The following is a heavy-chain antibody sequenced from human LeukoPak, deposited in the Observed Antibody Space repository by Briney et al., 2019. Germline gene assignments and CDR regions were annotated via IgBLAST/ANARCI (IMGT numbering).Heavy chain of an antibody. CDR1: GFTFSSYG. CDR3: AKDRGRQEVPPFDP. CDR2: IRYDGSNK. J-gene: IGHJ5*02. Sequence: GGSLRLSCAASGFTFSSYGMHWVRQAPGKGLEWVAFIRYDGSNKYYADSVKGRFTISRDNSKNTLYLQMNSLRAEDTAVYYCAKDRGRQEVPPFDPWGQGTLVTVSS. D-gene: IGHD3-16*01. V-gene: IGHV3-30*02.